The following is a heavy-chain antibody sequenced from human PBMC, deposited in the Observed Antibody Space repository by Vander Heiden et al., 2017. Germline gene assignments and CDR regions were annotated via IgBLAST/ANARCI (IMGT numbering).Heavy chain of an antibody. CDR1: GFTFSSYA. Sequence: EVQLLESGGDLVQPGGSLRLSCTASGFTFSSYAMSWVRQATGKGLEWISSIRGSGGGTYYADAVKGRFTISRDNSKNTLYLQMNSLRAEDTAVYYCAKGGFGVIIIDFDYWGQGTLVTVSS. D-gene: IGHD3-3*01. J-gene: IGHJ4*02. CDR3: AKGGFGVIIIDFDY. CDR2: IRGSGGGT. V-gene: IGHV3-23*01.